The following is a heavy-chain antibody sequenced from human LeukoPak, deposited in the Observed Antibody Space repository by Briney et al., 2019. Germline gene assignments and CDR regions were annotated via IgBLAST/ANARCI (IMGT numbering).Heavy chain of an antibody. V-gene: IGHV1-69*01. CDR3: ARGMVVVVVAATHYYMDV. D-gene: IGHD2-15*01. J-gene: IGHJ6*03. CDR2: IIPICGTA. CDR1: GGTFSSYA. Sequence: GSSVKVSCKASGGTFSSYAISWVRQAPGQGLEWMGGIIPICGTANYAHKFQGRVTITADESTSTAYMELSSLRSEDTAVYYCARGMVVVVVAATHYYMDVWGKGTTVTVSS.